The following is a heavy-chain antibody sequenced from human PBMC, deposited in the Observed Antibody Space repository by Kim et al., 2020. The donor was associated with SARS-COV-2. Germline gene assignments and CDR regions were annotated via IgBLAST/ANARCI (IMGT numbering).Heavy chain of an antibody. J-gene: IGHJ4*02. CDR2: IYYSGST. V-gene: IGHV4-39*01. D-gene: IGHD2-15*01. Sequence: SETLSLTCTVSGGSISSSSYYWGWIRQPPGKGLEWIGSIYYSGSTYYNPSLKSRVTISVDTSKNQFSLKLSSVTAADTAVYYCARHPDEVAATYIDYWGQGTLVTVSS. CDR1: GGSISSSSYY. CDR3: ARHPDEVAATYIDY.